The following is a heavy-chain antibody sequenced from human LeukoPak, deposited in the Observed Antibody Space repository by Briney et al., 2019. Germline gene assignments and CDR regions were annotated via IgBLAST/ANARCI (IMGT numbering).Heavy chain of an antibody. CDR3: ARDLDTAMDVD. J-gene: IGHJ4*02. CDR2: IRYDGGNK. D-gene: IGHD5-18*01. Sequence: GGSLRLSCAASGFIFSTYGMHWVRQAPGKGLEWVAFIRYDGGNKWYADSVKGRFTISRDNSKSTLYLQMNSLRVEDTAVYYCARDLDTAMDVDWGQGTLVTVSS. CDR1: GFIFSTYG. V-gene: IGHV3-30*02.